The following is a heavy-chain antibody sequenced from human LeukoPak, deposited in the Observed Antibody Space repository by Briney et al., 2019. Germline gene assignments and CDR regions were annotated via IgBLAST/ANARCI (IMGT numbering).Heavy chain of an antibody. V-gene: IGHV1-2*02. CDR2: INPNSGGT. CDR3: ARGQVGATEVEFDY. D-gene: IGHD1-26*01. CDR1: GYTFTGYY. Sequence: ASVKVSCKASGYTFTGYYMHWVRQAPGQGLEWMGWINPNSGGTNYAQKFQGRVTMTRDTSISTAYMELSRLRSDDTAAYYCARGQVGATEVEFDYWGQGTLVTVSS. J-gene: IGHJ4*02.